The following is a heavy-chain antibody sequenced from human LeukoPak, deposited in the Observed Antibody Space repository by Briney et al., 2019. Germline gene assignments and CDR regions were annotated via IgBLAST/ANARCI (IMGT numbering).Heavy chain of an antibody. CDR2: IKQDGSEK. D-gene: IGHD3-3*01. J-gene: IGHJ4*02. V-gene: IGHV3-7*01. CDR1: GFTFSSYW. CDR3: AREMDFGVVRAFDY. Sequence: GGSLRLSCAASGFTFSSYWMSWVRQAPGKGLEWVANIKQDGSEKYYVDSVKGRFTISRDNAKNSLYLQMNSLRAEDTAVYYCAREMDFGVVRAFDYWGQGTLVTVSS.